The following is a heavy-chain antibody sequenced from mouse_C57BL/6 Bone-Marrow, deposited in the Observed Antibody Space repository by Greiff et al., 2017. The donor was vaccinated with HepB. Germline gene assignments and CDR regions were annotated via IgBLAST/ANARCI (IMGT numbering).Heavy chain of an antibody. CDR2: ISSGGDYI. J-gene: IGHJ4*01. CDR3: TRVHYGSSYYAMDY. CDR1: GFTFSSYA. V-gene: IGHV5-9-1*02. Sequence: EVMLVESGGGLVKPGGSLKLSCAASGFTFSSYAMSWVRQTPEKRLEWVAYISSGGDYIYYADTVKGRFTISRDNARNTLYLQMSSLKSEDTAMYYCTRVHYGSSYYAMDYWGQGTSVTVSS. D-gene: IGHD1-1*01.